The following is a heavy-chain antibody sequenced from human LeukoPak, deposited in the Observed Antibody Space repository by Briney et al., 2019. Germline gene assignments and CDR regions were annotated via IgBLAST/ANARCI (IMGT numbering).Heavy chain of an antibody. CDR1: GGSITNSSFY. Sequence: SETLSLTCTVSGGSITNSSFYWGWIRQPPGEGLEWIGTIYYVGSTYYNPSLKSRVTISVDTSKNQFSLKLTSVTAADSAVYYCAGLKGEHYFGYWGQGTLVTVSS. CDR2: IYYVGST. CDR3: AGLKGEHYFGY. J-gene: IGHJ4*02. D-gene: IGHD1-26*01. V-gene: IGHV4-39*01.